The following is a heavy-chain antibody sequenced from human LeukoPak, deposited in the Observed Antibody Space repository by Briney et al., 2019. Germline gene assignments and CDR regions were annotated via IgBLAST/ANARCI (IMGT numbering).Heavy chain of an antibody. D-gene: IGHD2-2*01. J-gene: IGHJ4*02. V-gene: IGHV3-21*01. CDR1: GFTFSSYS. CDR2: ISSSSSYI. Sequence: GGSLCFSGAASGFTFSSYSMNWVAQAPGKGREGGLSISSSSSYIYYADSVKGRFTISRDNAKNSLYLHMNRLRAEDTAVYYCASSGDIVVVPAPFDYWGQGTLVTVSS. CDR3: ASSGDIVVVPAPFDY.